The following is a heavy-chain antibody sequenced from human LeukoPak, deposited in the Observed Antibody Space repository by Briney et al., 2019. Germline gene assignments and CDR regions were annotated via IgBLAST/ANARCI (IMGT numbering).Heavy chain of an antibody. D-gene: IGHD2-2*01. Sequence: PGGSLRHSCAASGFTFSSYAMSWVRPAPGKGLEWGSAISGSGGSPYSADSGKGRFTISSDNSKNTLYLQMNSLRAEDTAVYYCAKAGVVVPAAIYWFDPWGQGTLVTVSS. J-gene: IGHJ5*02. V-gene: IGHV3-23*01. CDR3: AKAGVVVPAAIYWFDP. CDR1: GFTFSSYA. CDR2: ISGSGGSP.